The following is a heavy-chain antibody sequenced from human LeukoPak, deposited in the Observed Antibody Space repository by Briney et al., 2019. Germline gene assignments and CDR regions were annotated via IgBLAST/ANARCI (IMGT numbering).Heavy chain of an antibody. CDR3: ARDHDLPLGGMDV. D-gene: IGHD1-1*01. V-gene: IGHV4-30-4*01. Sequence: PSETLSLTCTVSGGSISSGDYYWSWIRQPPGKGLEWIGYIYYSGSTYYNPSLKSRVTISVDTSKNQFSLKLSSVTAADTAVYYCARDHDLPLGGMDVWGRGTTVTVSS. CDR1: GGSISSGDYY. J-gene: IGHJ6*02. CDR2: IYYSGST.